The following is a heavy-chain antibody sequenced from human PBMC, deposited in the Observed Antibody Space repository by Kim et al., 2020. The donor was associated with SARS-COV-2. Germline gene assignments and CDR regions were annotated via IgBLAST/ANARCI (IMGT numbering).Heavy chain of an antibody. Sequence: GGSLRLSCAASGFTFSSYAMSWVRQAPGKGLEWDSAIGGTGGTTYYAGSLKCRFTLSVDKSKTTLHLQMTSLRAENTAEYSCAKDVTDPYYFDYWGQGTL. CDR2: IGGTGGTT. CDR3: AKDVTDPYYFDY. CDR1: GFTFSSYA. J-gene: IGHJ4*02. V-gene: IGHV3-23*01.